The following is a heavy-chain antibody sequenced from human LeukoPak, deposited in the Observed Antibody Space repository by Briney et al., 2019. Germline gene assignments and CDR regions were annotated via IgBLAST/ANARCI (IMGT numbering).Heavy chain of an antibody. CDR2: ISYDGSNK. J-gene: IGHJ4*02. D-gene: IGHD3-22*01. V-gene: IGHV3-30*04. Sequence: HSGGSLRLSCAASGFTFSTYAMHWVRQAPGKGLEWVAVISYDGSNKYYADSVKGRFTISRDNSQNTLYLQMNSLRAEDTAVYYCARSPYYDSSGYYDNWGQGTLVTVSS. CDR3: ARSPYYDSSGYYDN. CDR1: GFTFSTYA.